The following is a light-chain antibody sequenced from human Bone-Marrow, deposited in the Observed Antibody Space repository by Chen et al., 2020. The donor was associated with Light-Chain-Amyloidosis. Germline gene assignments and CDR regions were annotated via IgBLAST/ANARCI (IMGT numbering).Light chain of an antibody. J-gene: IGLJ3*02. CDR1: NIGATS. V-gene: IGLV3-21*02. Sequence: SYGLTKPPSVPVAPGRTATLARRGNNIGATSVHWYQQTPGQAPLLVFYDDSDRPSGIPERLSGSNSGNTATLTISRVEAGDEADYYCQVWDRSSDRPVFGGGTKLTVL. CDR3: QVWDRSSDRPV. CDR2: DDS.